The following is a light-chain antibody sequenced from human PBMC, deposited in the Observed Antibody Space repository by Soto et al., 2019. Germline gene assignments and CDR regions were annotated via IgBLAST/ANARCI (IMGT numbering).Light chain of an antibody. Sequence: EIVLTQSPGTLSLSPGERATLSCRASQSVSSNYLAWYQQKSGQALRLLIYGASSRATGIPDRFSGSGSGTDFTLTISRLEPEDFAVYYCQQYGGSPRTFGQGTKVEIK. V-gene: IGKV3-20*01. CDR3: QQYGGSPRT. CDR2: GAS. J-gene: IGKJ1*01. CDR1: QSVSSNY.